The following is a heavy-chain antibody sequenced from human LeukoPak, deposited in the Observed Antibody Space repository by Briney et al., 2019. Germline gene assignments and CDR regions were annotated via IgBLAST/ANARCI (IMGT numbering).Heavy chain of an antibody. CDR2: INWNGGST. J-gene: IGHJ4*02. CDR3: ARGYYYDSSGYYYWDYFDY. CDR1: GFTFDDYG. D-gene: IGHD3-22*01. Sequence: GGSLRLSCAASGFTFDDYGMSWVRQAPGRGLGWVSGINWNGGSTGYADSVKGRFTISRDNAKNSLYLQMNSLRAEDTALYYCARGYYYDSSGYYYWDYFDYWGQGTLVTVSS. V-gene: IGHV3-20*04.